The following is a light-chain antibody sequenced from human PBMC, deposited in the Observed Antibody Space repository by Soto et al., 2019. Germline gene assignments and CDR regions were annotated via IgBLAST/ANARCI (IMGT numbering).Light chain of an antibody. J-gene: IGKJ4*01. CDR1: QSVTSTS. CDR2: GAS. CDR3: QQYGNSLLT. Sequence: EIVLTQSPGTLSLSPGERATLSCRASQSVTSTSLAWYQQKPAQPPRLLIYGASSRATGIPDRFSGSGSGTDFTLTISGLETEDFAVYYCQQYGNSLLTFGGGTKVEIK. V-gene: IGKV3-20*01.